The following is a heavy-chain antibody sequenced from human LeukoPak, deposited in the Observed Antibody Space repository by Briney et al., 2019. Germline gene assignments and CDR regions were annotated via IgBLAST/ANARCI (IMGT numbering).Heavy chain of an antibody. CDR1: GYTFTSYG. D-gene: IGHD2-2*01. CDR2: ISAYKGNT. J-gene: IGHJ6*02. V-gene: IGHV1-18*01. CDR3: ARNYCSSTSCQFGNYYYGMDV. Sequence: ASVKVSCKASGYTFTSYGISWVRQAPGQGLEWMGWISAYKGNTNYAQRLQGRVTMTTDTSTSTAYMGLRSLRSDDTAVYYCARNYCSSTSCQFGNYYYGMDVWGQGTTVTVSS.